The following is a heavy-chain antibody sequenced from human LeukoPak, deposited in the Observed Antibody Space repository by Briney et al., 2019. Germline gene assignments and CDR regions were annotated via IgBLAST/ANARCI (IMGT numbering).Heavy chain of an antibody. J-gene: IGHJ3*02. V-gene: IGHV4-59*01. CDR2: IYYSGST. D-gene: IGHD4-17*01. CDR1: GGSISSYY. Sequence: SETLSLTCTVSGGSISSYYWSWIRQPPGKGLEWIGYIYYSGSTNYNPSLKSRVTISVDTSKNQFSLMLSSVTAADTAVYYCARERGSWWLTKVTTTDAFEIWGQGTMVTVSS. CDR3: ARERGSWWLTKVTTTDAFEI.